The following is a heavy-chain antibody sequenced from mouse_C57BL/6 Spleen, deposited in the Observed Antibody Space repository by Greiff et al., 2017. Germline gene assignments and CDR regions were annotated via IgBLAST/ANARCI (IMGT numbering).Heavy chain of an antibody. J-gene: IGHJ2*01. V-gene: IGHV1-62-2*01. Sequence: QVQLKQSGAELVKPGASVKLSCKASGYTFTEYTIHWVKQRSGQGLEWIGWFYPGSGSIKYNENFKDKATLTADKSSSTVYMQLSRLTSEASAVYFWSRHGEVMVTTGGYYFDYWGQGTTLTVSS. D-gene: IGHD2-2*01. CDR1: GYTFTEYT. CDR3: SRHGEVMVTTGGYYFDY. CDR2: FYPGSGSI.